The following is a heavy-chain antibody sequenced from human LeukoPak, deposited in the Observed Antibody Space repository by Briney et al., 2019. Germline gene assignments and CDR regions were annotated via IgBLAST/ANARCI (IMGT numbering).Heavy chain of an antibody. D-gene: IGHD1-1*01. V-gene: IGHV3-21*01. CDR1: GFTFSSYS. CDR3: ARTYKGRDAFDI. CDR2: ISSSSSYI. J-gene: IGHJ3*02. Sequence: GGSLRLSCAASGFTFSSYSMNWVRQAPGKGLEWVSSISSSSSYIYYADSVKGRFTISRDNAKNLLYLQMNSLRAEDTAVYYCARTYKGRDAFDIWGQGTMVTVSS.